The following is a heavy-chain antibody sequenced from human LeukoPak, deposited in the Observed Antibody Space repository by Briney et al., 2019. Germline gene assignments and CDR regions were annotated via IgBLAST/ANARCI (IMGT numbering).Heavy chain of an antibody. J-gene: IGHJ4*02. CDR3: ARVPMVRGVMRTVNYFDY. Sequence: GASVKVSCKASGGTFSSYAISWVRQAPGQGLEWMGGIIPIFGTANYAQKFQGRVTITADKSTSTAYMELSSLRSEDTAVYYCARVPMVRGVMRTVNYFDYWGQGTLVTVSS. CDR1: GGTFSSYA. V-gene: IGHV1-69*06. D-gene: IGHD3-10*01. CDR2: IIPIFGTA.